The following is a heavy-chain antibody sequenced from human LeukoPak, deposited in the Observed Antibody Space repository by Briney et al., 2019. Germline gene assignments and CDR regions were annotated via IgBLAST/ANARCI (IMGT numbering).Heavy chain of an antibody. CDR2: INPNSGGT. CDR1: GFTFTGYY. CDR3: ARDTNRGSCSSTSCPNYFDY. V-gene: IGHV1-2*02. D-gene: IGHD2-2*01. Sequence: ASVKVSCKASGFTFTGYYIHWVRQAPGQGLEWMGWINPNSGGTKYAQKFQGRVTMTRDTSLSTAYMELSRLESDDTAVYYCARDTNRGSCSSTSCPNYFDYWGQGTLVTVSS. J-gene: IGHJ4*02.